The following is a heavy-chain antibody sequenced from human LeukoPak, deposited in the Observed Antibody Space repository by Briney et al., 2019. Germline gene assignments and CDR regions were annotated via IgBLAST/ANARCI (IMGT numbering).Heavy chain of an antibody. J-gene: IGHJ5*02. CDR2: ISRSSRTT. D-gene: IGHD3-9*01. CDR3: ARDYDILTGYSRFDP. V-gene: IGHV3-48*02. CDR1: GFTFSSYS. Sequence: GGSVRLSCAACGFTFSSYSRNGVRQAPGKGLEWVSYISRSSRTTYYAVPVKGRFTISRDNAKNSLYLQMNSLRDEDTAVYYCARDYDILTGYSRFDPCGQGTLVTVSS.